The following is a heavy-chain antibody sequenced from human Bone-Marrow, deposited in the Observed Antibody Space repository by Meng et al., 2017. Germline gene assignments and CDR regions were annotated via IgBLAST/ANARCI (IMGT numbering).Heavy chain of an antibody. CDR2: IWYDGSNK. J-gene: IGHJ4*02. CDR1: GFTFSSYG. CDR3: ARDFDYVWGSLGY. V-gene: IGHV3-33*01. Sequence: GGSLRLSCAASGFTFSSYGMHWVRQAPGKGLEWVAVIWYDGSNKYYADSVKGRFTISRDNSKNTLYLQMNGLRAEDTAVYYCARDFDYVWGSLGYWGQGTLVTVSS. D-gene: IGHD3-16*01.